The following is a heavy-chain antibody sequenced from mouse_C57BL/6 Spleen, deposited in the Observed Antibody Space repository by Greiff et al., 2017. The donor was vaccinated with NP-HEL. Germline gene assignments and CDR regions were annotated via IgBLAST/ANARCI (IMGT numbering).Heavy chain of an antibody. CDR2: IYPGNSDT. Sequence: VQLQQSGTVLARPGASVKMSCKTSGYTFTSYWMHWVKQRPGQGLEWIGAIYPGNSDTSYNQKFKGKAKLTAVTSASTAYMELSSLTNEDSAVYYCTREVNWGRAMDYWGQGTSVTVSS. CDR3: TREVNWGRAMDY. D-gene: IGHD4-1*01. J-gene: IGHJ4*01. V-gene: IGHV1-5*01. CDR1: GYTFTSYW.